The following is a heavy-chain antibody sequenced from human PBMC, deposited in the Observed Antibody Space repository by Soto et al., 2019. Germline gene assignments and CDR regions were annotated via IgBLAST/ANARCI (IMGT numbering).Heavy chain of an antibody. CDR3: ARGDRGAFDL. CDR2: IYHSGST. V-gene: IGHV4-31*03. CDR1: GDSISRGGYY. Sequence: QVQLQESGPGLVKPSQTLSLSCTVSGDSISRGGYYWNWIRQHPRKGLEGIGYIYHSGSTNYNPSLNSRVTISVDTSKNQLSLELTNVTAADTAVYYFARGDRGAFDLWGQGTVVTVSS. J-gene: IGHJ3*01. D-gene: IGHD1-26*01.